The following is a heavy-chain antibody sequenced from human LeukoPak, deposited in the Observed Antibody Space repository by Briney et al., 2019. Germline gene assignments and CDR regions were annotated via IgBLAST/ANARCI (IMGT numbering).Heavy chain of an antibody. CDR1: GGSISSYY. D-gene: IGHD6-13*01. V-gene: IGHV4-59*08. CDR2: VYSSGDT. J-gene: IGHJ3*02. Sequence: SETLSLTCTVSGGSISSYYWSWIRQSPGQGLEWIASVYSSGDTFYNPSLTSRVTISVDSSTNQFSLTVNSVTAADTAVYYCARKGGILDGCDIWGQGTMVTVSS. CDR3: ARKGGILDGCDI.